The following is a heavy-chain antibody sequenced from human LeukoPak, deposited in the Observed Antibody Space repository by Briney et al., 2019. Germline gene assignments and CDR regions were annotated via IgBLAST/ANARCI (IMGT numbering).Heavy chain of an antibody. CDR2: ISAYNGNT. D-gene: IGHD3-10*01. J-gene: IGHJ4*02. CDR1: GYTFTSYG. Sequence: ASVTVSFTASGYTFTSYGISWVRQAPGPGLEWMGWISAYNGNTNYAQKLQGRVTMTTDTSTSTAYMELRSLRSDDTAVYYCARDRTMVRGATVGYWGQGTLVTVSS. CDR3: ARDRTMVRGATVGY. V-gene: IGHV1-18*01.